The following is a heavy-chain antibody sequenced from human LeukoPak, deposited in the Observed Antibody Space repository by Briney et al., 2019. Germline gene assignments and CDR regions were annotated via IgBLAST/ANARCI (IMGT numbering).Heavy chain of an antibody. V-gene: IGHV1-2*02. CDR3: ARTYYYDSSGHLPS. D-gene: IGHD3-22*01. Sequence: ASVKVSFKASGYTFTGYYMHRVRQAPGQGLEWMGWINPNSGGTNCAQKFQGRFTMTRDTSISTAYMELSRLRSDDTAVYYCARTYYYDSSGHLPSWGQGTTVTVSS. CDR2: INPNSGGT. CDR1: GYTFTGYY. J-gene: IGHJ6*02.